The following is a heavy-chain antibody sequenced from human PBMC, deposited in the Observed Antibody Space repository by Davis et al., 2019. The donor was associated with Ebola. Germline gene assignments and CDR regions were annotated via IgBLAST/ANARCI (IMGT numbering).Heavy chain of an antibody. CDR2: IYPGDSDT. D-gene: IGHD3-10*01. CDR1: GYSFTSYW. J-gene: IGHJ4*02. Sequence: GESLKISCKGSGYSFTSYWITWVRQMPGKGLEWMGIIYPGDSDTRYSPSFQGQVTISADKSISTAYLQWSSLKASDTAMYYCARRITMVRGVIDLFDYWGQGTLVTVSS. CDR3: ARRITMVRGVIDLFDY. V-gene: IGHV5-51*01.